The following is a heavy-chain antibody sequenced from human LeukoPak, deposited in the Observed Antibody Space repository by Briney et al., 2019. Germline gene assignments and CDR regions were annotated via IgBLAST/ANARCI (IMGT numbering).Heavy chain of an antibody. CDR1: GFTFSDYY. CDR3: ARDQVPVTVPYFDY. J-gene: IGHJ4*02. V-gene: IGHV3-11*01. CDR2: ISSSGSTI. Sequence: GGSLRLSCAASGFTFSDYYMSWIRQAPGKGLKWVSYISSSGSTIYYADSVKGRFTISRDNAKNSLYLQMTSLRADDTAVYYCARDQVPVTVPYFDYWGQGTLVTVSS. D-gene: IGHD2-2*01.